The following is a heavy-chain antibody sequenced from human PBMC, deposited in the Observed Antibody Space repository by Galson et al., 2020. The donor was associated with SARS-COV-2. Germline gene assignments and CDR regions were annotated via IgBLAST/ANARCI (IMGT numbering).Heavy chain of an antibody. J-gene: IGHJ6*02. V-gene: IGHV4-34*01. CDR3: ARAFLGIVGLLSGYYYYGMDV. CDR2: INHSGRT. Sequence: ETAETLSSTCAVHDGSFRGYYWSWIRQPPGKGLEWIGEINHSGRTNYNPSLKSRVTISVDTTKNKFSLKMSTVTAADTAVYYCARAFLGIVGLLSGYYYYGMDVWGQGTTVTVSS. CDR1: DGSFRGYY. D-gene: IGHD3-10*01.